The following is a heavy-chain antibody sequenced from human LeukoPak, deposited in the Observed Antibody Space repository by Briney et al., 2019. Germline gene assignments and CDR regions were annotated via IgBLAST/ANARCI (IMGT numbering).Heavy chain of an antibody. V-gene: IGHV5-10-1*01. J-gene: IGHJ4*02. Sequence: GESLKISCKGSGYSFTSYWISWVRQMPGKGLEWMGRIDPSDSYTNYSPSFQGHVTISADKSISTAYLQWSSLRASDTAMYYCARPYDSSGYYPDYWGQGTLVTVSS. D-gene: IGHD3-22*01. CDR1: GYSFTSYW. CDR3: ARPYDSSGYYPDY. CDR2: IDPSDSYT.